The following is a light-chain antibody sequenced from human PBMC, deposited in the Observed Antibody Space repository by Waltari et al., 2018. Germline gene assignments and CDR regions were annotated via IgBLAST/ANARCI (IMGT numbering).Light chain of an antibody. Sequence: IVLTQSPGTLFLSPGGRATLSCRASQNIGNYLAWYQQKPGQAPRLLIYGASSRAAGIPDRFSGSGSGADFSLTISRLEPEDFAVYYCQHHVRLPATFGQGTKVE. CDR1: QNIGNY. J-gene: IGKJ1*01. CDR3: QHHVRLPAT. V-gene: IGKV3-20*01. CDR2: GAS.